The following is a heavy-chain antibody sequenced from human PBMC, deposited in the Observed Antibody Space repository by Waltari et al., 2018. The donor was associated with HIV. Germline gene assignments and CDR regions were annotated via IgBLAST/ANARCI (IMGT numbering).Heavy chain of an antibody. CDR1: GFTFSSHA. Sequence: EVQLLASGGGLVQPGGSLRLSCAASGFTFSSHAMSWVRPAPGKGLAWVSAISGSGGSRYDAPSVKGRFTMSRANAKNTRYLQRNRLRADDTAVYYWGKVSIAVPYWGQGTLVTVSS. J-gene: IGHJ4*01. D-gene: IGHD6-19*01. CDR2: ISGSGGSR. CDR3: GKVSIAVPY. V-gene: IGHV3-23*01.